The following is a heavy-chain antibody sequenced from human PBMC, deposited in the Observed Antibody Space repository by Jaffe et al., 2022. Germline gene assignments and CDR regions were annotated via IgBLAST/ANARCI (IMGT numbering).Heavy chain of an antibody. CDR1: GFTFSSYA. CDR2: ISGSGGST. Sequence: EVQLLESGGGLVQPGGSLRLSCAASGFTFSSYAMSWVRQAPGKGLEWVSAISGSGGSTYYADSVKGRFTISRDNSKNTLYLQMNSLRAEDTAVYYCAKDVADTIFGVVITAIPLDYWGQGTLVTVSS. CDR3: AKDVADTIFGVVITAIPLDY. D-gene: IGHD3-3*01. V-gene: IGHV3-23*01. J-gene: IGHJ4*02.